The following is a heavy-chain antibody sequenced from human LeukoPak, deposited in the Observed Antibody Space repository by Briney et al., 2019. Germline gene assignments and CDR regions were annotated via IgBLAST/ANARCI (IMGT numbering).Heavy chain of an antibody. CDR3: ARAGGIDLGWFDP. CDR2: INPSGGST. CDR1: GYTFTSYY. Sequence: ASVKVSCKASGYTFTSYYMHWVRQAPGQGLEWMGIINPSGGSTSYAQKFQGRVTMSVDTSKNQFSLKLSSVTAADTAVYYCARAGGIDLGWFDPWGQGTLVTVSS. J-gene: IGHJ5*02. D-gene: IGHD2-21*01. V-gene: IGHV1-46*01.